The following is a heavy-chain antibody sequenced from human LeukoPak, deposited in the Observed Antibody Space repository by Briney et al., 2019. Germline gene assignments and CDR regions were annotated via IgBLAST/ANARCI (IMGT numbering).Heavy chain of an antibody. Sequence: SETLSLTCAVYGGSFSGYYWSWIRQPPGTGLEWIGEINHSGSTNYNPSLKSRVTISVDTSKNQFSLKLSSVTAADTAVYYCARIHYDILTGYYQDYWGQGTLVTVSS. CDR3: ARIHYDILTGYYQDY. J-gene: IGHJ4*02. CDR2: INHSGST. CDR1: GGSFSGYY. D-gene: IGHD3-9*01. V-gene: IGHV4-34*01.